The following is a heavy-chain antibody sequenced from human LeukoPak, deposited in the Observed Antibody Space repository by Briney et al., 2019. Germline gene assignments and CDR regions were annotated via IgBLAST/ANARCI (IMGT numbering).Heavy chain of an antibody. CDR2: ISGMGGST. CDR3: AEEVGDTCRTFDY. V-gene: IGHV3-23*01. J-gene: IGHJ4*02. Sequence: GSLRLSCAASGSISSKYAMGWFRRPQGKGLKWFAIISGMGGSTFYADSVKGRFTISRDNSKNTLYLQMHSLRAEDTAVYYRAEEVGDTCRTFDYGGQGSLVTVCS. D-gene: IGHD1-26*01. CDR1: GSISSKYA.